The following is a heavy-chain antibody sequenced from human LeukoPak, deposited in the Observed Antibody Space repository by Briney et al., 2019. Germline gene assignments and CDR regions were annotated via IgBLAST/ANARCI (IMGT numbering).Heavy chain of an antibody. CDR1: GFTFSSYW. J-gene: IGHJ4*02. Sequence: GGSLRLSCAASGFTFSSYWMSWVRQAPGKGLEWVANIKQDGSEKYYVDSVKGRFTISRDNAKNSLYLQMNSLRAEDTAVYYCVRGRVRGVIILDYWGQGTLVTVSS. V-gene: IGHV3-7*01. D-gene: IGHD3-10*01. CDR3: VRGRVRGVIILDY. CDR2: IKQDGSEK.